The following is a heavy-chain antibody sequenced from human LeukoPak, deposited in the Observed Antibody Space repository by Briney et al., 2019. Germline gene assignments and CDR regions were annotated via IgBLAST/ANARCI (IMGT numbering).Heavy chain of an antibody. Sequence: GGSLRLSCAASGFTSSSYEMNWVRQAPGKGLEWVSYISSSGSTIYYADSVKGRFTISRDNAKNSLYLQMNSLRAEDTAVYYCARESTTVTGYFDYWGQGTLVTVSS. D-gene: IGHD4-11*01. J-gene: IGHJ4*02. CDR3: ARESTTVTGYFDY. CDR2: ISSSGSTI. CDR1: GFTSSSYE. V-gene: IGHV3-48*03.